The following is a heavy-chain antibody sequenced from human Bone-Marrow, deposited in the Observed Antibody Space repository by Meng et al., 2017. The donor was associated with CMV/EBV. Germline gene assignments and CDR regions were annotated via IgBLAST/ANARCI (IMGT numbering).Heavy chain of an antibody. D-gene: IGHD2-2*01. CDR3: ARGGSTSSPFDY. CDR1: GFTFSSYA. Sequence: GESLKISCAASGFTFSSYAMHWVRQAPGKGLEWVAVISYDGSNKYYADSVKGRFTISRDNSKNTLYLQMNSLRAEDTAVYYCARGGSTSSPFDYWGQGTLVTVSS. V-gene: IGHV3-30-3*01. J-gene: IGHJ4*02. CDR2: ISYDGSNK.